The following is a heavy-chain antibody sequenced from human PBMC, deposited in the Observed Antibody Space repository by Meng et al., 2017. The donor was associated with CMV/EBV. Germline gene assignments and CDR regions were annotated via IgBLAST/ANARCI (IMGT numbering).Heavy chain of an antibody. D-gene: IGHD3-10*02. CDR3: AKDIFGWAFDY. CDR1: GFSLSHNT. V-gene: IGHV3-23*01. J-gene: IGHJ4*01. Sequence: VQVLEAGGGLSQPGGSLRLSCAASGFSLSHNTMSWVRQAPGKGLEWVSAIEGSNDNTHYADSVKGRFAISRDASTNTLYLQMNNLRAEDTAIYYCAKDIFGWAFDYWGHGTLVTVSS. CDR2: IEGSNDNT.